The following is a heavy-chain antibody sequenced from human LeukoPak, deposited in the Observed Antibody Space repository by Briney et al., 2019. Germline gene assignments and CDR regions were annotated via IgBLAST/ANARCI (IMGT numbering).Heavy chain of an antibody. D-gene: IGHD1-1*01. V-gene: IGHV4-31*03. J-gene: IGHJ4*02. CDR3: ARGIRSGSVFSTHDY. Sequence: PSETLSLTCSVSNGSISSGGYYWSWIRQHPRKGLEWIGYIYYSGNIYYNPSLKSRLTISMDTSKNQFSLKLRSVTAADTAVYYCARGIRSGSVFSTHDYWGQGTLVTVSS. CDR1: NGSISSGGYY. CDR2: IYYSGNI.